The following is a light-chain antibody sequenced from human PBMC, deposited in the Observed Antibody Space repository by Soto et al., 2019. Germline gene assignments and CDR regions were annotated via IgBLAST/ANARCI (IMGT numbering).Light chain of an antibody. CDR1: KLGHKY. Sequence: SYELTQPPSVSVSPGQTADITCSGDKLGHKYACWYQQRPGQPPVLVIYQDSKRPSGIPERFSGSNSGNTATLTISGTQAMDEADYYCQAWDSSTAEVVFGGGTQLTVL. V-gene: IGLV3-1*01. CDR2: QDS. J-gene: IGLJ2*01. CDR3: QAWDSSTAEVV.